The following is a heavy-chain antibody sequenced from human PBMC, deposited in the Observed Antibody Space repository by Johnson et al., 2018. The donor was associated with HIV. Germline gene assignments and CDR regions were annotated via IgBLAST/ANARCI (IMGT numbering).Heavy chain of an antibody. V-gene: IGHV3-15*01. CDR1: GFIFKNAW. J-gene: IGHJ3*02. CDR2: VKSKPDGGTT. CDR3: PTDNNWKYGGSAFDI. Sequence: VQLVESGGGFVQPGGSLRLSCAGSGFIFKNAWMSWVRQAPGERLEWVGRVKSKPDGGTTDYAAPVKARFNISSDDSDNIPYLQMTDLKTEDTAVYFCPTDNNWKYGGSAFDIWGQGTKVTVSS. D-gene: IGHD1-7*01.